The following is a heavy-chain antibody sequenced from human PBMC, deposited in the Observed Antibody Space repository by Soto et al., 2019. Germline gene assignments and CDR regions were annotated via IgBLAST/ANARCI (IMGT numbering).Heavy chain of an antibody. V-gene: IGHV1-69*06. CDR3: ARDLRPHFDGGDFYYAMNV. J-gene: IGHJ6*02. D-gene: IGHD3-9*01. Sequence: QVQLMQSGAEVKKPGSSVTVSCKASGGSFSKYAISWVRQAPGQGLEWMGGIIPFFETAKYAQDFQGRVTISADKPTITAYMELNSLRSADTAVYYWARDLRPHFDGGDFYYAMNVWGQGTTVTVS. CDR1: GGSFSKYA. CDR2: IIPFFETA.